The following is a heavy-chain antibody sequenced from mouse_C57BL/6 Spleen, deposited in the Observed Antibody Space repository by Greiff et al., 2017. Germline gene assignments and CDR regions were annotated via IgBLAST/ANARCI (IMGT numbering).Heavy chain of an antibody. V-gene: IGHV14-4*01. J-gene: IGHJ4*01. CDR1: GFNIKDDY. CDR3: TTSGTSDGAMDY. D-gene: IGHD1-1*01. CDR2: IDPENGDT. Sequence: VQLQQSGAELVRPGASVTLSCTASGFNIKDDYMHWVKQRPEQGLEWIGWIDPENGDTEYASKFQGKATITADTSSNTAYLQLSSLTSEDTAVYYCTTSGTSDGAMDYWGQGTSVTVSS.